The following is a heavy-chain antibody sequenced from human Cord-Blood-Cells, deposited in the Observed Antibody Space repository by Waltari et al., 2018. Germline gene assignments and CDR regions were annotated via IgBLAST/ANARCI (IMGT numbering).Heavy chain of an antibody. CDR3: ARENRLRFLEWLLYYYYYMDV. Sequence: EVQLVESGGGLVQPGGSLRLSCAASGFTFSSYWMSWVRQAPGKGLVWVANIKQDGSEKYYVDSVKGRFTISRDNAKNSLYLQMNSLRAEDTAVYYCARENRLRFLEWLLYYYYYMDVWGKGTTVTVSS. CDR2: IKQDGSEK. CDR1: GFTFSSYW. V-gene: IGHV3-7*01. J-gene: IGHJ6*03. D-gene: IGHD3-3*01.